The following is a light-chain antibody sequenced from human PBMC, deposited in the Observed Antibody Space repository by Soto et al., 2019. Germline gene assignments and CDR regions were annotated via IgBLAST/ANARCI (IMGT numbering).Light chain of an antibody. J-gene: IGLJ1*01. CDR2: EVS. CDR3: SSYTSSSTYV. V-gene: IGLV2-14*01. Sequence: QSALTRTASVSGSPGQSITISCTGTSSDVGGYNYVSWYQQHPGKAPKLMIYEVSNRPSGVSNRFSGSKSGNTASLTISGLQAEDEADYYCSSYTSSSTYVFGTGTKRTVL. CDR1: SSDVGGYNY.